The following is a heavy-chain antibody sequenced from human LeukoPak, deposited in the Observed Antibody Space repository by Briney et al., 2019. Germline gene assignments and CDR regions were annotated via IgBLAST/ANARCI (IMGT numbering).Heavy chain of an antibody. V-gene: IGHV1-69*13. CDR2: IIPIFGTA. D-gene: IGHD4-17*01. CDR3: ARATALFDAFDI. J-gene: IGHJ3*02. Sequence: AVKVSCKASGGTFSSYAISWVRQAPGQGLEWMGGIIPIFGTANYAQKFQGRVTITADESTSTAYMELSSLRSEDTAVYYCARATALFDAFDIWGQGTMVTVSS. CDR1: GGTFSSYA.